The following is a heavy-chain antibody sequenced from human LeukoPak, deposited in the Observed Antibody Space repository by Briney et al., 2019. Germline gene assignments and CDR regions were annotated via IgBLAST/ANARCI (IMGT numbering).Heavy chain of an antibody. V-gene: IGHV3-21*01. J-gene: IGHJ5*02. CDR2: ITTTSSYI. D-gene: IGHD2-15*01. Sequence: GGSLRLSCATSGFTFSNSDMNWVRQAPGKGLEWVSSITTTSSYIYYADSVRGRLTISRDNAKNSLYLLMDSLRVEDTAVYYCARSGCPGGSCYLRYSWLDLWGRGTLVTVSS. CDR1: GFTFSNSD. CDR3: ARSGCPGGSCYLRYSWLDL.